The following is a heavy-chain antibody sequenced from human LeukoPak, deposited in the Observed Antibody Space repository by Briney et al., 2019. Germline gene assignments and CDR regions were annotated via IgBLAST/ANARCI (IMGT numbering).Heavy chain of an antibody. CDR1: GFTFSSYG. CDR2: IRYDGSNK. CDR3: AKEKQHYYFDRKCYFDY. V-gene: IGHV3-30*02. Sequence: PGGSLRLSCAASGFTFSSYGMHWVRQAPGKGLEWVAFIRYDGSNKYYADSVKGRFTISRDNSKNTLYLQMDSLRAEDTAVYYWAKEKQHYYFDRKCYFDYWGQGTLGTVSS. J-gene: IGHJ4*01. D-gene: IGHD3-22*01.